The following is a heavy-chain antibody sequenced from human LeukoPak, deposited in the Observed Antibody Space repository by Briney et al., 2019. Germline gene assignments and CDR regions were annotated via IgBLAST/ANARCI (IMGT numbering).Heavy chain of an antibody. Sequence: SETLSLTCTVSGVSISSYYWSWIRQPPGKGLELIGYIYYSGSTNYNPSLKSRVTISVDTSKNQLSLKLSSVTAADTAVYYCARFSVAAAGTGWFDPWGREPWSPSPQ. V-gene: IGHV4-59*01. CDR2: IYYSGST. CDR3: ARFSVAAAGTGWFDP. CDR1: GVSISSYY. D-gene: IGHD6-13*01. J-gene: IGHJ5*02.